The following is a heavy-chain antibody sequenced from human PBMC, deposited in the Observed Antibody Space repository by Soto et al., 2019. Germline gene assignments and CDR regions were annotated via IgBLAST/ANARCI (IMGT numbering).Heavy chain of an antibody. D-gene: IGHD3-22*01. Sequence: GGSLRLSCAASGFTFSSYSMNWVRQAPGKGLEWVSSISSSSSYIYYADSVKGRFTISRDNAKNSLYLQMNSLRAEDTAVYYCARDGLDTRWGMDVWGQGTTVTVSS. V-gene: IGHV3-21*01. CDR3: ARDGLDTRWGMDV. J-gene: IGHJ6*02. CDR1: GFTFSSYS. CDR2: ISSSSSYI.